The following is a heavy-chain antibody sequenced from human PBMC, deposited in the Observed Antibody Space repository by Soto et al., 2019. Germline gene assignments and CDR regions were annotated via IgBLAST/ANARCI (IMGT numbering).Heavy chain of an antibody. CDR1: GYTFTGYY. CDR2: INPNSGGT. CDR3: ASAYYGGITIFGVVIDYYYYYGMDV. D-gene: IGHD3-3*01. Sequence: VASVKVSCKASGYTFTGYYMHWVRQAPGQGLEWMGWINPNSGGTNYAQKFQGRVTMTRDTSISTAYMELSRLRSDDTAVYYCASAYYGGITIFGVVIDYYYYYGMDVWGQGTTVTVSS. V-gene: IGHV1-2*02. J-gene: IGHJ6*02.